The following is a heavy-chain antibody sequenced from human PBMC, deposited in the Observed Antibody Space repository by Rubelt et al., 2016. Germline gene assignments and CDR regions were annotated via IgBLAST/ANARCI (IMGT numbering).Heavy chain of an antibody. Sequence: EVQLLESGGGLVQPGGSLRLSCAASGFTFTSYALTWVRQAPGKGLEWVSTISDSGDDTYYTDSVKGRFTTPRDSSMNMLYLQRTSLGADDAAVDYWARRAEYGGSNGYYYRDVWGKGTTVTVAS. V-gene: IGHV3-23*01. CDR3: ARRAEYGGSNGYYYRDV. CDR1: GFTFTSYA. CDR2: ISDSGDDT. D-gene: IGHD6-6*01. J-gene: IGHJ6*03.